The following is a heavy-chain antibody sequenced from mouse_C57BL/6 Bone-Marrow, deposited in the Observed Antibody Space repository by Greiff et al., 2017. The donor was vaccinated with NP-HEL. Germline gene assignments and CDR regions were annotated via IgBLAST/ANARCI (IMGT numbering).Heavy chain of an antibody. CDR2: IYPRSGNT. Sequence: QVQLKQSGAELARPGASVKLSCKASGYTFTSYGISWVKQRTGQGLEWIGEIYPRSGNTYYNDKFKGKATLTADKSSSTAYMELRSLTSEDSAVYFCARGYYDYAYYAMDYWGQGTSVTVSS. V-gene: IGHV1-81*01. CDR3: ARGYYDYAYYAMDY. CDR1: GYTFTSYG. J-gene: IGHJ4*01. D-gene: IGHD2-4*01.